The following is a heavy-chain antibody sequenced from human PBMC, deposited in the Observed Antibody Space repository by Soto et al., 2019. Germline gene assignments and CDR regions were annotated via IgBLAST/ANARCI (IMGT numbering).Heavy chain of an antibody. J-gene: IGHJ4*02. D-gene: IGHD3-22*01. Sequence: SVKVSCKASGYTFTAYYIHWVRQAPGQGLEWMGWINPITGGTNYAPNFQGRVTMTRDTSISTAYMELSSLRSDDTALYYCARNYHDSSERDYLDYWGQGHLVTGSS. CDR3: ARNYHDSSERDYLDY. CDR2: INPITGGT. CDR1: GYTFTAYY. V-gene: IGHV1-2*02.